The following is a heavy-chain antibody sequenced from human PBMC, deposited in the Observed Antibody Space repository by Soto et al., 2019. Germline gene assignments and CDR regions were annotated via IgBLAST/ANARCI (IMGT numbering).Heavy chain of an antibody. V-gene: IGHV1-8*01. CDR3: ARVAVAARTRWYNWFDP. J-gene: IGHJ5*02. D-gene: IGHD2-15*01. Sequence: QEQLVQSGAEVKKPGASVKVSCKTSGYTFTEYDINWVRQATGQGLAWIGWMNPNSGETGYAQKFQGRLTMTRSASLSTAYLELSSLRSEETAVYYCARVAVAARTRWYNWFDPWGKGTLVTVSS. CDR1: GYTFTEYD. CDR2: MNPNSGET.